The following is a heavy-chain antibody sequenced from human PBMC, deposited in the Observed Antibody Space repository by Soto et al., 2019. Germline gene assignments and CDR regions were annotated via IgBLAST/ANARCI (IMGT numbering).Heavy chain of an antibody. Sequence: GGSLRLSCTASGFTFGDYAMSWFRQAPGKGLEWVGFIRSKAYGGTTEYAASVKGRFTFSRDDSKSIAYLQMNSLKTEDTAVYYCTRAYDIVVVPAALLHDYWGQGTLVTVSS. CDR2: IRSKAYGGTT. V-gene: IGHV3-49*03. J-gene: IGHJ4*02. D-gene: IGHD2-2*01. CDR3: TRAYDIVVVPAALLHDY. CDR1: GFTFGDYA.